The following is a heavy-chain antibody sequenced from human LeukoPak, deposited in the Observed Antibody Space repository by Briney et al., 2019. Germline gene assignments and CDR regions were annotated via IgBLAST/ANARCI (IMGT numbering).Heavy chain of an antibody. V-gene: IGHV3-23*01. CDR1: GFTFRDHY. D-gene: IGHD2-2*03. CDR3: AKDSHWILFDD. Sequence: GGSLRLSCAASGFTFRDHYMDWVRQAPGKGLEWVSGIGGSGTRTYHADSVKGRFTISRDNSKNTLYLQMNSLRDEDTAVYYCAKDSHWILFDDWGQGTLVTVSS. J-gene: IGHJ4*02. CDR2: IGGSGTRT.